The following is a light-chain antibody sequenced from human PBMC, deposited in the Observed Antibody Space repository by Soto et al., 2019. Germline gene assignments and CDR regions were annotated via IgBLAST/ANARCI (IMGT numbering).Light chain of an antibody. CDR2: EAS. J-gene: IGKJ4*01. CDR3: QQGTSWPLT. V-gene: IGKV3-11*01. CDR1: QSVGSA. Sequence: EIVLTQSPATLSLSPGERATLSCRASQSVGSALAWYQQKPGQAPSLLIYEASDRATGIPARFSGSGSGTDFTLTISSLEPEDFAVYYCQQGTSWPLTFVGGTKVEIK.